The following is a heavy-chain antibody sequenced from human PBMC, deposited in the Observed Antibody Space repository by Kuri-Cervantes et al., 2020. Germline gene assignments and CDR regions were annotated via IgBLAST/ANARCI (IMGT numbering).Heavy chain of an antibody. V-gene: IGHV5-51*01. D-gene: IGHD4-17*01. Sequence: GESLKISCQASRYRFTTYWIGWVRQMPGKGLEWMGIIYPGDSDTRYSPSFQGQVTISADKSISTAYLQWSSLKASDTAMYYCARGAYGDYMEQKYFQHWGQGTLVTVSS. J-gene: IGHJ1*01. CDR3: ARGAYGDYMEQKYFQH. CDR1: RYRFTTYW. CDR2: IYPGDSDT.